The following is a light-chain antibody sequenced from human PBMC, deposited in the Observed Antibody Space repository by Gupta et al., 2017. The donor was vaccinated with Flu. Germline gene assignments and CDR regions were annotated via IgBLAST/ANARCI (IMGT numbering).Light chain of an antibody. V-gene: IGLV1-44*01. CDR1: SSNILNNI. CDR3: AVWDDSLNGWV. CDR2: SYN. J-gene: IGLJ3*02. Sequence: QSVLTQPPSASGTPGQRVPISCSGSSSNILNNIVHWYQQVPGTAPRLLIYSYNQRPSGVPDRFSGSKSGTSASLAISGLHSEDEAEYFCAVWDDSLNGWVFGGGTKLTVL.